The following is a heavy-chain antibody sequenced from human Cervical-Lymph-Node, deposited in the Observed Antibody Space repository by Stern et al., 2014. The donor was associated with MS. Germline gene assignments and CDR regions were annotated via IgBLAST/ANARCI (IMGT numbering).Heavy chain of an antibody. CDR2: IYSGGST. V-gene: IGHV3-53*01. J-gene: IGHJ5*02. CDR3: ARAGGYGDHADP. Sequence: VQLVQSGGGLIQPGGSLRLSCAASGFTVSSNYMSWVRQAPGKGLEWVSVIYSGGSTYYADSVKGRFTISRDNSKNTQYIHMKSRRAGDPAVYCCARAGGYGDHADPWGQGPLVTVSS. CDR1: GFTVSSNY. D-gene: IGHD4-17*01.